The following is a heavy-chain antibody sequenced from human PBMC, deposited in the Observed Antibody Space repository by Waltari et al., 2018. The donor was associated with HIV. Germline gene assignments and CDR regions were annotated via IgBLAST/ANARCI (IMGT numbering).Heavy chain of an antibody. CDR2: ISAYNGNT. CDR3: ARDQARYAMAFDI. J-gene: IGHJ3*02. D-gene: IGHD1-1*01. V-gene: IGHV1-18*01. CDR1: GHTFPRHG. Sequence: QDQLVQSGAEVMKPGASWKFPCEASGHTFPRHGTSWVRRAPGPGLEWMGWISAYNGNTNYAQKLQRRVTMTTDTSTSTAYMELRSLRSDDTAVYYCARDQARYAMAFDIWGQGTMVTVSS.